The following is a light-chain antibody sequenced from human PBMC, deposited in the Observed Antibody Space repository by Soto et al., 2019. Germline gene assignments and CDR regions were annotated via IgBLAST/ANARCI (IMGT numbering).Light chain of an antibody. J-gene: IGLJ3*02. CDR3: SSYTSSSTPGWV. Sequence: QSALTQPASVSGSPGQSITISCTGASSDVGLYDFVSWYQHHPGKAPKLLIFEVSYRPSGVSSRFSGSKSGNTASLTISGLQAEDEADYYCSSYTSSSTPGWVFGGGTKVTVL. CDR2: EVS. CDR1: SSDVGLYDF. V-gene: IGLV2-14*01.